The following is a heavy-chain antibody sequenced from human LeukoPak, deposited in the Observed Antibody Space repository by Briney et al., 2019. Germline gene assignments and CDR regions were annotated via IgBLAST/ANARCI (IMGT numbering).Heavy chain of an antibody. CDR1: GYTFTGYY. D-gene: IGHD2-8*01. J-gene: IGHJ4*02. CDR3: AGDLGVCTNGVCYYFDY. Sequence: ASVKVSCKASGYTFTGYYMHWVRQAPGQGLEWMGWINPNSGGTNYAQKFQGRVTMTRDTSISTAYMGLSRLRSDDTAVYYCAGDLGVCTNGVCYYFDYWGQGTLVTVSS. CDR2: INPNSGGT. V-gene: IGHV1-2*02.